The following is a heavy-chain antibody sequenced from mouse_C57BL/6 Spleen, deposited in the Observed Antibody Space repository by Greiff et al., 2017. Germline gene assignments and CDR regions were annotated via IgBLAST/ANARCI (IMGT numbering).Heavy chain of an antibody. CDR2: IHPSDSDT. CDR3: AMRGYYEDYAMDY. Sequence: VQLQQPGAELVKPGASVKVSCKASGYTFTSYWMHWVKQRPGQGLEWIGRIHPSDSDTNYNQKFKGKDTLTVDKSSNTAYMQLSSLTSEDSAVYYCAMRGYYEDYAMDYWGQGTSVTVSS. J-gene: IGHJ4*01. D-gene: IGHD2-3*01. CDR1: GYTFTSYW. V-gene: IGHV1-74*01.